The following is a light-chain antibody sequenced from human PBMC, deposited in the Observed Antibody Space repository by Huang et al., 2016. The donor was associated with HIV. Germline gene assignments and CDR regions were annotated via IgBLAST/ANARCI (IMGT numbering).Light chain of an antibody. CDR2: AAS. J-gene: IGKJ4*01. CDR3: QQSYSTPLT. V-gene: IGKV1-39*01. Sequence: DIQLTQSPSSLSSSVGDRVTITCRASKSIISYLNWYQQKPGKAPKLLIYAASSLQSGVPSRFSGSGSVTDFTLSISSLQPEDFATYYCQQSYSTPLTFGGGTKVEIK. CDR1: KSIISY.